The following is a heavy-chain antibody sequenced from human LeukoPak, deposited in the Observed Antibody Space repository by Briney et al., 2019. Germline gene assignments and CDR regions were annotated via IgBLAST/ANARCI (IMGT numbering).Heavy chain of an antibody. V-gene: IGHV3-7*03. D-gene: IGHD6-19*01. J-gene: IGHJ4*02. CDR1: GFTFSSYW. CDR3: ANSLGRSSGYLNDY. Sequence: GGSLRLSCAASGFTFSSYWMSWVRQAPGKGLEWVANIKQDGSEKYYVDSVKGRFTISRDNAKNSLYLQMNSLRAEDTAVYYCANSLGRSSGYLNDYWGQGTLVTVSS. CDR2: IKQDGSEK.